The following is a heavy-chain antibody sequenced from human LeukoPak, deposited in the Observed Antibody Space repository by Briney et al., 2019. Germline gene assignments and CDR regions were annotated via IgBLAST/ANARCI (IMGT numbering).Heavy chain of an antibody. CDR1: GFTFSNYT. CDR3: VATSGSSTN. CDR2: VSYGGTIK. Sequence: GGSLRLSCVASGFTFSNYTMHWVRQAPGKGLEWVAVVSYGGTIKSYADSVKSRLTISRDNSLNTLYLQMNSLRAEDTAVYYCVATSGSSTNWGQGTLVTVSS. J-gene: IGHJ4*02. D-gene: IGHD2-2*01. V-gene: IGHV3-30-3*01.